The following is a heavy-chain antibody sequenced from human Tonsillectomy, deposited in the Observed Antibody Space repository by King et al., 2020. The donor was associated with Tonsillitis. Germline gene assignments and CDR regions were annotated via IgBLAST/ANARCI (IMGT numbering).Heavy chain of an antibody. J-gene: IGHJ4*02. V-gene: IGHV4-30-4*01. CDR2: IYYSGTT. CDR1: GGSISSGDYY. CDR3: ARVPYGDYAYYFDY. D-gene: IGHD4-17*01. Sequence: VQLQESGPGLVKPSQTLSLTCTVSGGSISSGDYYWSWIRQPPGKGLEWIGYIYYSGTTYYNPSLKSRVTISVDTSKNQFSLKLSSVTAAYTAVYYRARVPYGDYAYYFDYWGQGTLVTVSS.